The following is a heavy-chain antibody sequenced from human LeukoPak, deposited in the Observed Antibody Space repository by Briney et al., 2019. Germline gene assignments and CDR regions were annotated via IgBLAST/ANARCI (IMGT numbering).Heavy chain of an antibody. CDR3: SRDGGRSSPFGP. J-gene: IGHJ5*02. V-gene: IGHV1-18*01. D-gene: IGHD6-6*01. CDR1: GYTFTSYG. CDR2: ISAYNGNT. Sequence: VASVKVSCKASGYTFTSYGISWVRQPPGQGLEWMGWISAYNGNTNSAQKLQGRVTMTTDTSTSTAYMELKSLRSHDTAVYYCSRDGGRSSPFGPWGQGSLVTVSS.